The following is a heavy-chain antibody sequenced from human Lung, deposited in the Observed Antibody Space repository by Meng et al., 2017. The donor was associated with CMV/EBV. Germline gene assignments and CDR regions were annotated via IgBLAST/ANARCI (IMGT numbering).Heavy chain of an antibody. V-gene: IGHV1-2*02. J-gene: IGHJ6*02. Sequence: ASXXVSXKASGYTFTGYYIHWVRQAPGQGLEWMGSINPNSGGTKYAQKFQGRVTLTRDTSISTVYMELSRLKTDDTAVYYCARGVIHCSSTSCYYGGRGDYYYYGMDVXGHGXTVTVSS. D-gene: IGHD2-2*01. CDR1: GYTFTGYY. CDR3: ARGVIHCSSTSCYYGGRGDYYYYGMDV. CDR2: INPNSGGT.